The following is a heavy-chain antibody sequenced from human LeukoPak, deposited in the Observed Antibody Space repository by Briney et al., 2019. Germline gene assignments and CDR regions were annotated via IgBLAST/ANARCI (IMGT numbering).Heavy chain of an antibody. CDR3: ARVTQVVVTALGNWFDP. Sequence: SETLSLTCAVSGGSISSGNWWSWVHQPPGKGLEWIGEIYHNGDTNYNPSLKSRVTISVDKSKNQFSLKLSSVTAADTAMYYCARVTQVVVTALGNWFDPWGQGALVTVSS. CDR2: IYHNGDT. CDR1: GGSISSGNW. J-gene: IGHJ5*02. V-gene: IGHV4-4*02. D-gene: IGHD2-15*01.